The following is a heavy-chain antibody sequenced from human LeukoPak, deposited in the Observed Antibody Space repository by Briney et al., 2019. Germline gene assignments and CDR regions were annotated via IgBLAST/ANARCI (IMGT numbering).Heavy chain of an antibody. J-gene: IGHJ6*03. CDR2: ISSSSSYI. V-gene: IGHV3-21*04. Sequence: GGSLRPSCAASGFTFSSYSMNWVRQAPGKGLEWVSSISSSSSYIYYADSVKGRFTISRDNAKNSLYLQMNSLRAEDTAVYYCARGHISMIVAPYYMDVWGKGTTVTVSS. CDR1: GFTFSSYS. CDR3: ARGHISMIVAPYYMDV. D-gene: IGHD3-22*01.